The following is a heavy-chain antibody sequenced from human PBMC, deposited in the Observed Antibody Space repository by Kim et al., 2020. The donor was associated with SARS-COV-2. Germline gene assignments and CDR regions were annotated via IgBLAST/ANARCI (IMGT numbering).Heavy chain of an antibody. J-gene: IGHJ6*02. Sequence: GGSLRLSCAASGITVSSNYMTWVRQAPGKGLEWVSVIYSGSSTYYADSVKGRFTISRDNSKNTLYLQMNSLRAEDTAVYYCARDLGDYGVDVWGQGTTVTVSS. CDR1: GITVSSNY. CDR3: ARDLGDYGVDV. CDR2: IYSGSST. V-gene: IGHV3-66*01.